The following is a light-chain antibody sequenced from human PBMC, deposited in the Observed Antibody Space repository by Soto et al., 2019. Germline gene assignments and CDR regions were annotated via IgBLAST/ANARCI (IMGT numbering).Light chain of an antibody. CDR2: EAT. Sequence: IQMTQSTSSVSASVGDTVTITCRASQGLKFLAWYQQKPGKAPRLLIYEATNLQSGVPPRFSGSGSGTDFTLTISSLQPEDFATYFCQQANSFPITFGQGTRLEIK. CDR1: QGLKF. J-gene: IGKJ5*01. V-gene: IGKV1-12*01. CDR3: QQANSFPIT.